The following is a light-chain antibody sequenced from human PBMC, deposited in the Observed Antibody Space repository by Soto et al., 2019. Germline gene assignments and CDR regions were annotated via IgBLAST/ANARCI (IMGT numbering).Light chain of an antibody. Sequence: EIGMRKSPATLSVSPGGKATLSCRASQSVSSNLAWYQQKPGQAPRLLIYGASSRATGIPDRFSGSGSGTDFTLTISRLEPEDFAVYYCQQYGSSGTFGQGTKVDIK. CDR2: GAS. CDR3: QQYGSSGT. V-gene: IGKV3-20*01. J-gene: IGKJ1*01. CDR1: QSVSSN.